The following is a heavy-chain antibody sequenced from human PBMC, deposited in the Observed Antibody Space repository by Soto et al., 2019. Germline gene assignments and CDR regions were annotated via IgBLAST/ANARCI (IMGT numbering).Heavy chain of an antibody. CDR2: FYYSGST. D-gene: IGHD2-2*01. CDR3: ARLGGYCSSTSCYGYYGMDV. J-gene: IGHJ6*02. V-gene: IGHV4-39*01. Sequence: PSETLSLTCPVSGGSISSGPYSWGWIRQPPGKGLEWIGTFYYSGSTYYNPSLESRVTISVDTSKNQFSLKVSSVTAADTAVYYCARLGGYCSSTSCYGYYGMDVWGQGTTVTVSS. CDR1: GGSISSGPYS.